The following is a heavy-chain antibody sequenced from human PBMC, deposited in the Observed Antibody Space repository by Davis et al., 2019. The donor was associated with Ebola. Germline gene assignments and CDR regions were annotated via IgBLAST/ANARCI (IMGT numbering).Heavy chain of an antibody. Sequence: HSQTLSLTCAISGDSVSSGGWNWIRQSPSRGLEWLGRTYYKSKWYNDYAASVKSRITINPDTSKNQFSLQLNSVTPEDTALYYCARGWLREGMDVWGERTTVTVSS. V-gene: IGHV6-1*01. J-gene: IGHJ6*04. CDR3: ARGWLREGMDV. D-gene: IGHD5-18*01. CDR1: GDSVSSGG. CDR2: TYYKSKWYN.